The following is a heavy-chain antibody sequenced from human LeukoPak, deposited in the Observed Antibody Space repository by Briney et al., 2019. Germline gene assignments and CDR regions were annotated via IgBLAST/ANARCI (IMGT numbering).Heavy chain of an antibody. CDR1: GGSISSSSYY. Sequence: SETLSLTCTVSGGSISSSSYYWGWIRQPPGKGLEWIGSIYYSGSTYYNPSLKSRVTISVDTSKVQFSLKLSSVTAADTAVYYCARVHYGDFWSGYYPEGYFQHWGQGTLVTVSS. D-gene: IGHD3-3*01. J-gene: IGHJ1*01. CDR2: IYYSGST. V-gene: IGHV4-39*07. CDR3: ARVHYGDFWSGYYPEGYFQH.